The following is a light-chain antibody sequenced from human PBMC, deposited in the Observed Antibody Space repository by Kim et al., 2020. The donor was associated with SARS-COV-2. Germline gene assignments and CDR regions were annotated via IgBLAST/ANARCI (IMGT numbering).Light chain of an antibody. Sequence: TSVGDRVTITCRASQSISSYLNWYQQKPGKAPKLLIYAASSLQSGVPSRFSGSGSGTDFTLTISSLQPEDFATYYCQQSYSTPRTFGQGTKVDIK. J-gene: IGKJ1*01. CDR1: QSISSY. CDR2: AAS. CDR3: QQSYSTPRT. V-gene: IGKV1-39*01.